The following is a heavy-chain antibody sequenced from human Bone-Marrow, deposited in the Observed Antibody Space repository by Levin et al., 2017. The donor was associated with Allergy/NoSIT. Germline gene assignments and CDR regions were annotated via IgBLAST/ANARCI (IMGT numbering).Heavy chain of an antibody. J-gene: IGHJ6*02. CDR1: GDTFRNNP. CDR2: IVPMFGTT. Sequence: ASVKVSCKASGDTFRNNPISWVRQAPAQGLEWIGGIVPMFGTTNYAQKFQGRVTITADESTSTAYIEVRRLRSEDTAVYYCARPGRVLRHLDWLLPQDNYDMDVWGQGTTITVSS. V-gene: IGHV1-69*13. D-gene: IGHD3-9*01. CDR3: ARPGRVLRHLDWLLPQDNYDMDV.